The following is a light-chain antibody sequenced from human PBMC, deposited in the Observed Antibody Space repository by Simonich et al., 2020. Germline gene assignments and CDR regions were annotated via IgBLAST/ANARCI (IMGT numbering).Light chain of an antibody. Sequence: QSALTQPASVSGSPGQSITISCTGTSSDVGSYNLDSWYQPPPGKAPKRMIYEGSKRPSGVSNRFSGSKSGNTASLTISGLQAEDEADYYCSSYTSSSTGVFGGGTKLTVL. CDR1: SSDVGSYNL. CDR3: SSYTSSSTGV. V-gene: IGLV2-14*02. J-gene: IGLJ2*01. CDR2: EGS.